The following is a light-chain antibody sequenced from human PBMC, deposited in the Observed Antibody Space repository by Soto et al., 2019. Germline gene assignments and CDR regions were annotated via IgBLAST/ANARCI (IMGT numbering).Light chain of an antibody. Sequence: ILLTQSPSSLSASVGDRVTITCRASQGIDTSLAWYQQKPGKAPKLLIYAASNFQSGVPSRFSGSGSGTHFTLTISSLQPEDFATYSCRQLHGYPITFGQGTRLE. V-gene: IGKV1-9*01. J-gene: IGKJ5*01. CDR1: QGIDTS. CDR3: RQLHGYPIT. CDR2: AAS.